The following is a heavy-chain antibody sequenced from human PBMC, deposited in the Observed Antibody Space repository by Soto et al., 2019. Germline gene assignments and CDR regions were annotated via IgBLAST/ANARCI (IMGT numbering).Heavy chain of an antibody. D-gene: IGHD3-3*02. CDR2: ISGSGGST. V-gene: IGHV3-23*01. CDR1: GFTFSSYA. Sequence: GGSLRLSCAASGFTFSSYAMSWVRQAPGKGLEWVSAISGSGGSTYYADSVKGRFTISRDNSKNTLYLQMNSLRAEDTAVYYCAKKVGPLLVRNYYYYYGMDVWGQGTTVTVSS. CDR3: AKKVGPLLVRNYYYYYGMDV. J-gene: IGHJ6*02.